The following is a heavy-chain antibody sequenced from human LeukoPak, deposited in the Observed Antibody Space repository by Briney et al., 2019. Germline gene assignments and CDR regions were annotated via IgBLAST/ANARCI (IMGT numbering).Heavy chain of an antibody. Sequence: PGGSLRLSCAASGFTFSSYGMSWVRQAPGKGLEWVSAISGSGGSTYYADSVKGRVTISRDNSKNTLYLQMSSLGAEDTAVYYCAELGITMIGGVWGKGTTVTISS. CDR2: ISGSGGST. CDR3: AELGITMIGGV. V-gene: IGHV3-23*01. CDR1: GFTFSSYG. D-gene: IGHD3-10*02. J-gene: IGHJ6*04.